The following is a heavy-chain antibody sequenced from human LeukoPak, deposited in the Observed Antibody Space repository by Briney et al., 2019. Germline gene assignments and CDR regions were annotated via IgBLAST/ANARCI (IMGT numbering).Heavy chain of an antibody. V-gene: IGHV3-7*01. CDR1: GFTFSSQW. CDR2: VNQGGTEK. CDR3: AREHYFYYMDG. J-gene: IGHJ6*03. Sequence: GGSLRLSCAASGFTFSSQWMSWVRQAPGRGLEWVANVNQGGTEKYYVDSVKGRFTISRDNAENSLYLQMNSLRAEDTAVYYCAREHYFYYMDGWGKGTTVTVSS.